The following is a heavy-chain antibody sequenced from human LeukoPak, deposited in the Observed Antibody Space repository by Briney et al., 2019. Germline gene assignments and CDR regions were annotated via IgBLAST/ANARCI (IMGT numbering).Heavy chain of an antibody. V-gene: IGHV3-30*02. J-gene: IGHJ4*02. CDR2: IRYDGSSK. D-gene: IGHD2-2*01. Sequence: GGSLRLSCAASGFTFSNAWMSWVRQAPGKGLEWVAFIRYDGSSKYYADSVKGRFTISRDNSKNTLYLQMNSLRAEDTAVYYCSVVVPAAISRPFDYWGQGTLVTVSS. CDR1: GFTFSNAW. CDR3: SVVVPAAISRPFDY.